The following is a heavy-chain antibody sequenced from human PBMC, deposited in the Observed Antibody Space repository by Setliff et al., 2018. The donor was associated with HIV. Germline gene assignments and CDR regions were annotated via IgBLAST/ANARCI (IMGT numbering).Heavy chain of an antibody. D-gene: IGHD3-10*01. CDR1: GGPMNTGGYY. CDR2: IYNRGYT. Sequence: SETLSLTCTVSGGPMNTGGYYWNWIRQRPGKGLEWIGYIYNRGYTYYNPSLKSRVTTSIDTSQNQFSLRLSSVTVADTAVYYCAGMFFYGSGSKSDFDYWGQGTQVTVSS. CDR3: AGMFFYGSGSKSDFDY. V-gene: IGHV4-31*03. J-gene: IGHJ4*02.